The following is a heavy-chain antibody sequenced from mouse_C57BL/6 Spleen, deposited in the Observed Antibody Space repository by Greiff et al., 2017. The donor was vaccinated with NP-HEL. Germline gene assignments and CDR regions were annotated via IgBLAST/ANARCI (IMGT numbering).Heavy chain of an antibody. J-gene: IGHJ2*01. Sequence: EVMLVESGGGLVKPGGSLKLSCAASGFTFSSYAMSWVRQTPEKRLEWVATISDGGSYTYYPDNVKGRFTISRDNAKNNLYLQMSHLKSEDTAMYYCARVYDGYYDFDYWGQGTTLTVSS. CDR3: ARVYDGYYDFDY. CDR2: ISDGGSYT. CDR1: GFTFSSYA. V-gene: IGHV5-4*03. D-gene: IGHD2-3*01.